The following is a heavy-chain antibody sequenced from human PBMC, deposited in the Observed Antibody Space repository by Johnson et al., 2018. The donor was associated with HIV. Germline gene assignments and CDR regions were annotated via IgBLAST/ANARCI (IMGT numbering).Heavy chain of an antibody. D-gene: IGHD5-18*01. Sequence: VQLVESGGGLVQPGRSLRLSCAASGFTFDDYAMHWVRQAPGKGLEWVSGLSGHSISVSYADSVKGRFTISRDNSKNSLYLQMKRLRVEDTALYYCARESSAGEYSYGIIWGQGTVVTVS. CDR2: LSGHSISV. CDR3: ARESSAGEYSYGII. CDR1: GFTFDDYA. J-gene: IGHJ3*02. V-gene: IGHV3-9*01.